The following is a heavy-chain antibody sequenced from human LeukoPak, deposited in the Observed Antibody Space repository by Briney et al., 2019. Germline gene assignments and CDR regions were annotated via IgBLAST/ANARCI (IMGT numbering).Heavy chain of an antibody. Sequence: GGSLRLSCAASGFTFSNYAMNWVRQAPGEGLEWVSSISNSGGSTYYADSVKGRFTISRDNSKNTLFLQMNSLRAEDTAIYYCAKDRALHQFDYWGQGTLVTVSS. CDR3: AKDRALHQFDY. V-gene: IGHV3-23*01. CDR1: GFTFSNYA. J-gene: IGHJ4*02. CDR2: ISNSGGST.